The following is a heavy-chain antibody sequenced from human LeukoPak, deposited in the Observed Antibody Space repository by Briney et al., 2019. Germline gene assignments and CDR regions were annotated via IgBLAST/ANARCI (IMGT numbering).Heavy chain of an antibody. J-gene: IGHJ4*02. D-gene: IGHD3-10*01. V-gene: IGHV3-23*01. CDR1: GFTFSSYA. CDR3: AGRGSGSFFDY. Sequence: QTGGSLRLSCAASGFTFSSYAMSWVRQAPGKGLEWVSTISGSGDTTYYADSAKGRFTISRDNSKNTLYLQMNSLRAEDTAVYYCAGRGSGSFFDYWGQGTLVTVSS. CDR2: ISGSGDTT.